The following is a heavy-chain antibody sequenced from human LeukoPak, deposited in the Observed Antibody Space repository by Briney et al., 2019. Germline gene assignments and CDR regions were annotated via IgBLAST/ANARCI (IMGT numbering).Heavy chain of an antibody. D-gene: IGHD3-3*01. Sequence: SQTLSLTCTVSGGSIGSGSYYWSWIRQPAGKGLEWIGRIYTSGSTNYNPSLKSRVTISVDSSKNQFSLKLSSVTAADTAVYYCARDRVFGVVIYYFDYWGQGTLVTVSS. CDR1: GGSIGSGSYY. CDR3: ARDRVFGVVIYYFDY. J-gene: IGHJ4*02. CDR2: IYTSGST. V-gene: IGHV4-61*02.